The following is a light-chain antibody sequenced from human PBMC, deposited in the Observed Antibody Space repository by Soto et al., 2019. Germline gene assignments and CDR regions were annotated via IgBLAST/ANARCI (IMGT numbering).Light chain of an antibody. V-gene: IGKV1-5*01. CDR3: QQYNTFWT. J-gene: IGKJ1*01. CDR2: DAS. CDR1: QSISSW. Sequence: GDRVPVACRASQSISSWLAWYQQKPGKAPKLLIYDASSLESGVPSRVSGSGSGTEFTLTISSLQPDDFATYYCQQYNTFWTFGPGTKVDIK.